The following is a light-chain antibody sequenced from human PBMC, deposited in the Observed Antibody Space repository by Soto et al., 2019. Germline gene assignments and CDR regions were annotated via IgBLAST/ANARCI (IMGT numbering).Light chain of an antibody. CDR2: VTN. CDR3: QSYDSSLSVL. J-gene: IGLJ3*02. V-gene: IGLV1-40*01. Sequence: QLVLTQPPSVSGAPGQSVTISCTGSSSNIGANYDVHWYQRLPGAAPKLLIYVTNNRPSGVPDRFSGSRSGTSASLTITGLQAEDEADYYCQSYDSSLSVLFGGGTKLTVL. CDR1: SSNIGANYD.